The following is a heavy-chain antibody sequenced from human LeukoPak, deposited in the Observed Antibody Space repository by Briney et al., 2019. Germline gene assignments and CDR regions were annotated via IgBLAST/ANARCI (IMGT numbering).Heavy chain of an antibody. CDR2: IYYSGST. J-gene: IGHJ4*02. CDR1: GGSISSSSYY. V-gene: IGHV4-39*07. D-gene: IGHD6-6*01. Sequence: SETLSLTCTVSGGSISSSSYYWGWIRQPPGKGLEWIGSIYYSGSTNYNPSLKSRVTISVDKSKNQFSLKLSSVTAADTAVYYCASLFSSSSPLDYWGQGTLVTVSS. CDR3: ASLFSSSSPLDY.